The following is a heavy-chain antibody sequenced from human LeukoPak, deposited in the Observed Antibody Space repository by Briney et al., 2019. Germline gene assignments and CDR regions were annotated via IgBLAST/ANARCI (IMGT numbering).Heavy chain of an antibody. J-gene: IGHJ5*02. CDR3: VRQRLWSDL. V-gene: IGHV4-39*01. CDR1: NVSITQPHHY. CDR2: VHYDGYS. D-gene: IGHD4/OR15-4a*01. Sequence: SETLSLTCTVSNVSITQPHHYWGWLRQTPGKGLEWIGNVHYDGYSYYNPSLRGRVSISIDTSKKQFALNVNSLTAADTALYYCVRQRLWSDLWGQGALVIVSS.